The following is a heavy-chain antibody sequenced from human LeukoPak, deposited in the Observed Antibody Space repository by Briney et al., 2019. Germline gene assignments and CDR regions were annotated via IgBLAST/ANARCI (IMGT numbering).Heavy chain of an antibody. CDR1: GYTFTSYY. J-gene: IGHJ4*02. D-gene: IGHD2-8*01. V-gene: IGHV1-24*01. CDR3: ATLFDFNGEH. CDR2: FDPEDGET. Sequence: ASVKVSCKASGYTFTSYYMHWVRQAPGKGLEWMGGFDPEDGETIYAQKFQGRVTMTEDTSTDTAYMELSSLRSEDTAVYYCATLFDFNGEHWGQGTLVTVSS.